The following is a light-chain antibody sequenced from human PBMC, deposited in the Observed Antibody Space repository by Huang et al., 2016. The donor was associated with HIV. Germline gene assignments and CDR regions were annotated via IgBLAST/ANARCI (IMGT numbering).Light chain of an antibody. CDR3: QQYGSSPKT. Sequence: EIVLTQSPGTLSLSPGERATLSCRASQRVSSNYLAWYQHKPGQAPRLLIYGASSRATGIPDRFSGSGSGTDFTLTISRLEPEDFAVYYCQQYGSSPKTFGQGTKVEIK. V-gene: IGKV3-20*01. CDR2: GAS. J-gene: IGKJ1*01. CDR1: QRVSSNY.